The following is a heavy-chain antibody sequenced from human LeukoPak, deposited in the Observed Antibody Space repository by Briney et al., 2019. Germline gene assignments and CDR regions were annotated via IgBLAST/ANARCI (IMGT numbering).Heavy chain of an antibody. CDR2: ISADASST. V-gene: IGHV3-23*01. D-gene: IGHD3-22*01. CDR3: ARALGDYYDSSSYYYNLGY. CDR1: GFTFSSYA. Sequence: GGSLRLSCAASGFTFSSYAMSWVRQAPGKGLEWVSAISADASSTYYADSVEGRFTISRDNSKNTLYLQMNNLRAEDTAVYHCARALGDYYDSSSYYYNLGYWGQGTLVTVSS. J-gene: IGHJ4*02.